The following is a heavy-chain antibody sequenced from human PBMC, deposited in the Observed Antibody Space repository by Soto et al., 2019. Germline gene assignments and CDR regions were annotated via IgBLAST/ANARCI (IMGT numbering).Heavy chain of an antibody. V-gene: IGHV3-21*02. Sequence: EAQLVESGGRLVKPGESLRLSCVASGFDFNYYTMNWVRQAPGKGLEWVSAISASSSHKYSADSVRGRFTFSRDNANNSLYLQMNSLRAEDTAVYYCARESEDLTSNFDYWGQGTLVTVSS. CDR1: GFDFNYYT. J-gene: IGHJ4*02. CDR3: ARESEDLTSNFDY. CDR2: ISASSSHK.